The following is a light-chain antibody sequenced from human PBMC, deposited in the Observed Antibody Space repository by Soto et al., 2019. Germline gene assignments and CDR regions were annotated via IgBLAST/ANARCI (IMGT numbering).Light chain of an antibody. CDR3: CSYAGSYPVV. Sequence: SALTQPRSVSGSPGQSVTISCTGTSSDVGGYNYVSWYQQHPGKAPKLMIYDVSKRPSGVPDRFSGSKSGNTASLTISGLQAEDEADYYCCSYAGSYPVVFGGGTKATVL. CDR2: DVS. J-gene: IGLJ2*01. CDR1: SSDVGGYNY. V-gene: IGLV2-11*01.